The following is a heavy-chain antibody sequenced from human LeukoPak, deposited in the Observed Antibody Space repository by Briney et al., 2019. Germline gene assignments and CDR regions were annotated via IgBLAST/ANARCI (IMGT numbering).Heavy chain of an antibody. CDR3: ARDRNDYVWGSYHLY. J-gene: IGHJ4*02. V-gene: IGHV4-4*07. CDR2: IYTSGST. D-gene: IGHD3-16*02. Sequence: PSETLSLTCTVSGGSISSYYWSWIRQPAGKGLEWIGRIYTSGSTNYNPSLKSRVTMSVDTSKNQFSLKLSSVTAADTAVYYCARDRNDYVWGSYHLYWGQGTLVTGSS. CDR1: GGSISSYY.